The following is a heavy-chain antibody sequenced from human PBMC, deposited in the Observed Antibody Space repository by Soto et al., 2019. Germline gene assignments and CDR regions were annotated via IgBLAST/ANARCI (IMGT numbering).Heavy chain of an antibody. Sequence: QLQMQESGPGLVKPSETLSLTCTVSGGSISSSSHYWGWIRQPPGKGLEWIGSIYYSGSTYYNPSLKSRVTTSVDTSKNQFSLRLSSVTAADTAVYYRGRQDEGYDFWSGYPGFFDCWGQGTLVTVSS. CDR2: IYYSGST. CDR3: GRQDEGYDFWSGYPGFFDC. V-gene: IGHV4-39*01. J-gene: IGHJ4*02. D-gene: IGHD3-3*01. CDR1: GGSISSSSHY.